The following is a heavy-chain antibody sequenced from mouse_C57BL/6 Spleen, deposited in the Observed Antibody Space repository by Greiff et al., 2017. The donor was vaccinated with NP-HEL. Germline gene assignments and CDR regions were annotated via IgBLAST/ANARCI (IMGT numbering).Heavy chain of an antibody. CDR2: ISGGGGNT. D-gene: IGHD2-1*01. J-gene: IGHJ1*03. Sequence: EVKLVESGGGLVKPVGSLKLSCAASGFTFSSYTMSWVRQTPEKRLEWVATISGGGGNTYYPDSVKGRFTISRDNAKNTLYLQMSSLRSEDTALYYCARHNGNYGIFDVWGTGTTVTVSS. CDR1: GFTFSSYT. CDR3: ARHNGNYGIFDV. V-gene: IGHV5-9*01.